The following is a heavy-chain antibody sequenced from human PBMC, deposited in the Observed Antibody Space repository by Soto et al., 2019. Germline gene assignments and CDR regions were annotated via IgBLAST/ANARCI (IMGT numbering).Heavy chain of an antibody. CDR1: GYTFNTYG. CDR3: ARDPHEFWTSYWFDP. Sequence: ASVKVSCKTSGYTFNTYGINWVRQAPGQGLELMGWISAYDGKTTYAEKFQGRVTLTTDTSTSTAYMELRSLRSDDTAIYYCARDPHEFWTSYWFDPWGQGTTVTVSA. J-gene: IGHJ5*02. D-gene: IGHD3-3*01. V-gene: IGHV1-18*01. CDR2: ISAYDGKT.